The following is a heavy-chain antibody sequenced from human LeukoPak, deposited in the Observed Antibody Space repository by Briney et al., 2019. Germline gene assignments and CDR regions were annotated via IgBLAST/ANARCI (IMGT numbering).Heavy chain of an antibody. J-gene: IGHJ6*02. CDR3: ARDWSMDV. V-gene: IGHV3-48*03. Sequence: GGSLRLSCGASGFTFSSYAMSWVRQAPGKGLEWVSYITSSGSSIYYADSVKGRFTIPRDNAKNSLYPQMDSLRDEDTAVYFCARDWSMDVWGQGTTVTVSS. CDR1: GFTFSSYA. CDR2: ITSSGSSI.